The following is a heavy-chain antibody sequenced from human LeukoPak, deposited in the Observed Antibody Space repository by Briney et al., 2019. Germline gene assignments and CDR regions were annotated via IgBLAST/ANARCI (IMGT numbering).Heavy chain of an antibody. D-gene: IGHD3-10*01. Sequence: ASVKVSCKASRYTFTVYYMHWVRQAPGQRLEWMGWIYPNIGGTNYAQKFQGRVTMTRDTSISTAYMELKRLKSDDTAVYYCARSEEFPYYMDVWGKGTTVTVSS. V-gene: IGHV1-2*02. J-gene: IGHJ6*03. CDR1: RYTFTVYY. CDR2: IYPNIGGT. CDR3: ARSEEFPYYMDV.